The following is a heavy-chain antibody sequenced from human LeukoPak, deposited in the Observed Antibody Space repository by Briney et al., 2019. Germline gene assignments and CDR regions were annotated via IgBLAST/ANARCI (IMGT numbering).Heavy chain of an antibody. D-gene: IGHD3-9*01. J-gene: IGHJ4*02. CDR3: ARETYSNILTGTDY. V-gene: IGHV1-18*01. CDR2: ISAYNGDT. CDR1: GYTFTSYG. Sequence: ASVKVSCKASGYTFTSYGISWVRQAPGQGREWMGWISAYNGDTNYAQKLQGRVTMTTDTSTRTAYMELRSLRSDDTAVYYCARETYSNILTGTDYWGPGTLVTVSS.